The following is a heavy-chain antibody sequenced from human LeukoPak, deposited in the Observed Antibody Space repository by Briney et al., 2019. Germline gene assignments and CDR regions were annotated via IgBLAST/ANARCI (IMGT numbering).Heavy chain of an antibody. J-gene: IGHJ4*02. Sequence: GGSLRLSCAASGFTFNNYGMHWVRQAPGKGLEWVAVISYDGVNKYYADSVKGRFTISRDNSKNTLYLQMNSLRPEDTAVYYCVRIFGEIDYWGQGTLVTVSS. CDR3: VRIFGEIDY. V-gene: IGHV3-30*03. CDR2: ISYDGVNK. D-gene: IGHD3-3*01. CDR1: GFTFNNYG.